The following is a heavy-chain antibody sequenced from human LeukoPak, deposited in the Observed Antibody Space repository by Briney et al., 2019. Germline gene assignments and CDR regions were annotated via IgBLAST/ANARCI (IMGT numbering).Heavy chain of an antibody. V-gene: IGHV1-46*01. CDR1: GYMFTSYY. CDR2: INPSGGGT. Sequence: ASVKVSCKASGYMFTSYYMHWVRQAPGQGLEWMGMINPSGGGTNYAQKFQGRVTMTRDMSTSTVYMELSSLRSEDTAVYYCARDGDDFGDYVEYNYYGLDVWGQGTTVTVSS. D-gene: IGHD4-17*01. J-gene: IGHJ6*02. CDR3: ARDGDDFGDYVEYNYYGLDV.